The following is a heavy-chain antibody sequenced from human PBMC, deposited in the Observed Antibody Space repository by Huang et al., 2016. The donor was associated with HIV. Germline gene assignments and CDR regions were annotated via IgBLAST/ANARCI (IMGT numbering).Heavy chain of an antibody. Sequence: QVRLVASGGGVVQPGASLTLSCSASGFPFRAYGMDWVRQAPGKGLEWVSLIRYDGNNDYIIGAVKCRFTISRDNSNNTLYLRMNSLRPEDTAVYYCVKERGSSRARSSFDFWGQGTSVIVSS. J-gene: IGHJ3*01. CDR2: IRYDGNND. CDR1: GFPFRAYG. CDR3: VKERGSSRARSSFDF. D-gene: IGHD6-13*01. V-gene: IGHV3-30*02.